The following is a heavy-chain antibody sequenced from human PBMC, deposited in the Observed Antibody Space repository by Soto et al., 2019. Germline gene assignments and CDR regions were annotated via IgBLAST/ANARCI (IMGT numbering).Heavy chain of an antibody. Sequence: GATPRNHTQPLTLTCTFPWSPLRTKKMCVSWIRQPPGKALEWLALIDWDDDKYYSTSLKTRLTISKDTSKNQVVLTMANMDPVDTATYYCARIRDGDYSAFFLDYWGQGTLVTVSS. J-gene: IGHJ4*03. D-gene: IGHD4-17*01. CDR2: IDWDDDK. CDR1: WSPLRTKKMC. CDR3: ARIRDGDYSAFFLDY. V-gene: IGHV2-70*01.